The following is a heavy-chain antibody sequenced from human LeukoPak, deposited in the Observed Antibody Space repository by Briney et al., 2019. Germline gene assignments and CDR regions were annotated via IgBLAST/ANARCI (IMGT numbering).Heavy chain of an antibody. J-gene: IGHJ5*02. CDR3: ARDNYGDYDWFDP. V-gene: IGHV3-7*03. CDR2: IKQDGSEK. CDR1: GFTFSSYW. D-gene: IGHD4-17*01. Sequence: GGSLRLSCAASGFTFSSYWMSWVRQAPGKGLEWVANIKQDGSEKYYVDSVKGRFTISRDNAKSSLYLQMNSLRAEDTAVYYCARDNYGDYDWFDPWGQGTLVTVSS.